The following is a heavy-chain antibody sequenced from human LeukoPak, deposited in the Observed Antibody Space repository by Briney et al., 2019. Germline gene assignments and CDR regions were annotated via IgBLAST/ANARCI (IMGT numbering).Heavy chain of an antibody. CDR2: ISSCSSYI. V-gene: IGHV3-21*01. CDR3: ARASPMGLRCYYMDV. CDR1: GFTFSSYS. D-gene: IGHD4-17*01. J-gene: IGHJ6*03. Sequence: GGSLRLSCAASGFTFSSYSMNWVRQAPGKGLEWVSSISSCSSYIYYADSVKGRFTISRDNAKNSLYLQMNSLRAEDTAVYYCARASPMGLRCYYMDVWGKGTTVTVSS.